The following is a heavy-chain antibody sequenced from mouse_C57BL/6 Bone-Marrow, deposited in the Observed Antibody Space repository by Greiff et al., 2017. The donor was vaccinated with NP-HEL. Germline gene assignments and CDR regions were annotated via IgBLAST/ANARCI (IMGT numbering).Heavy chain of an antibody. CDR1: GYTFTSYW. D-gene: IGHD2-5*01. CDR2: IYPGNSDT. J-gene: IGHJ3*01. V-gene: IGHV1-5*01. CDR3: TRRGGDYYYSNYERGWFAY. Sequence: EVKLEESGTVLARPGASVKMSCKTSGYTFTSYWMHWVKQRPGQGLEWIGAIYPGNSDTSYNQKFKGKAKLTAVTSASTAYMELSSLTNEDAAVYYCTRRGGDYYYSNYERGWFAYWGQGTLVTVSA.